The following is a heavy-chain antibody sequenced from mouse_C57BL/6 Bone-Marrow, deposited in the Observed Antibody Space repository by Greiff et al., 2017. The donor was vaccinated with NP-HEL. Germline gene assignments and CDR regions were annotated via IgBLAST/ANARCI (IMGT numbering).Heavy chain of an antibody. Sequence: VQLQQPGAELVRPGSSVKLSCKASGYTFTSYWMHWVKQRPIQGLEWIGNIDPSDSETHYNQKFKDKATLTVDKSSSTAYMQLSSLTSEDSAVYYCAREGDYDKYFDVWGTGTTVTVSS. CDR2: IDPSDSET. V-gene: IGHV1-52*01. J-gene: IGHJ1*03. D-gene: IGHD2-4*01. CDR3: AREGDYDKYFDV. CDR1: GYTFTSYW.